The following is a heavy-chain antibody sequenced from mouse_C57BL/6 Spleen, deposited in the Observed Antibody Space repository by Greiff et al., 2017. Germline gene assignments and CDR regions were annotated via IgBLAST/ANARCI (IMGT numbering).Heavy chain of an antibody. J-gene: IGHJ2*01. CDR2: ISSGSSTI. CDR1: GFTFSDYG. D-gene: IGHD1-1*01. CDR3: ARDTTVVPYYFDY. Sequence: EVQLQESGGGLVKPGGSLKLSCAASGFTFSDYGMHWVRQAPEKGLEWVAYISSGSSTIYYADTVKGRFTISRDNAKNTLFLQMTSLRSEDTAMYYCARDTTVVPYYFDYWGQGTTLTVSS. V-gene: IGHV5-17*01.